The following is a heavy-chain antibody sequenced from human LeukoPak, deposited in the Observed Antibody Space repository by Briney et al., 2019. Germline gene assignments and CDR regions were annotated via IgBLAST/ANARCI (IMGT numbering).Heavy chain of an antibody. CDR2: ISSTSNTI. CDR1: GFTVSSNY. CDR3: ARGLEWLRWLFDY. V-gene: IGHV3-48*04. J-gene: IGHJ4*02. Sequence: PGGSLRLSCAASGFTVSSNYMSWVRQAPGKGLEWLSYISSTSNTIYYADSVKGRFTISRDNAKNSLYLQMNSLRAEDTAVYYCARGLEWLRWLFDYWGQGTLVTVSS. D-gene: IGHD5-12*01.